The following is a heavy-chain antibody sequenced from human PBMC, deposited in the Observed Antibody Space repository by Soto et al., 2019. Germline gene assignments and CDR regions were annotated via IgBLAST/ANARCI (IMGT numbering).Heavy chain of an antibody. CDR3: ARYRSSSPGAQGSDC. Sequence: PGGSRRLSCAVSGFTFNSYAMTWVRQAPGKGLEWVSSISGSADAMYYADSVKGRFIISRDNSKMTLSLQLNRLSAEDTGVYYCARYRSSSPGAQGSDCWGQGALVTVSS. V-gene: IGHV3-23*01. J-gene: IGHJ4*02. D-gene: IGHD2-15*01. CDR2: ISGSADAM. CDR1: GFTFNSYA.